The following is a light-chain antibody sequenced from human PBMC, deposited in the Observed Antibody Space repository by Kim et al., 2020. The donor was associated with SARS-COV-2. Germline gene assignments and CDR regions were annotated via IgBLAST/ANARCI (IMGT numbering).Light chain of an antibody. CDR1: QSVAYSSTDNNY. CDR3: QQYFSGVT. V-gene: IGKV4-1*01. J-gene: IGKJ4*01. Sequence: RATINCTSRQSVAYSSTDNNYLAWYQQKPGQAPKLLIYWASTRESGVPDRFSGSGSGTDFTLTISSLQAEDVAIYYCQQYFSGVTFGGGTKVDIK. CDR2: WAS.